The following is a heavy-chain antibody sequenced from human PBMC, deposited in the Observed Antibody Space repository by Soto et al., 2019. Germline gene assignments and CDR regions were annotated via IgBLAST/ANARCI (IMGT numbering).Heavy chain of an antibody. J-gene: IGHJ3*02. D-gene: IGHD1-7*01. CDR3: ARGGNFHAKREDAFDI. Sequence: PSETLALTCAVNGGSFSGYYWSWIRQPPGKGLEWIGEINHSGSTNYNPSLKSRVTISVDTSKNQFSLKLSSVTAADPAVYYCARGGNFHAKREDAFDIWGQGTMVTVSS. V-gene: IGHV4-34*01. CDR1: GGSFSGYY. CDR2: INHSGST.